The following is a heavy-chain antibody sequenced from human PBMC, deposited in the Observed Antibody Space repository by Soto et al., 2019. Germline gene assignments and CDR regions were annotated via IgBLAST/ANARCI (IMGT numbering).Heavy chain of an antibody. D-gene: IGHD3-3*01. J-gene: IGHJ6*02. CDR3: ASGGDYYYYYGMDV. Sequence: QVQLVQSGAEVKKPGASVKVSCKASGYTFTSYAMHWVRQAPGQRLEWMGWINAGNGNTKYSQKFQGRVTITRDTSASTSYMELSSLRSEDTAVYYCASGGDYYYYYGMDVWGQGTTVTVSS. CDR1: GYTFTSYA. CDR2: INAGNGNT. V-gene: IGHV1-3*01.